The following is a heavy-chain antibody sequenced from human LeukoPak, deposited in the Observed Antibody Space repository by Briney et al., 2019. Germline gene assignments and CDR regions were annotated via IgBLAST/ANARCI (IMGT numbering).Heavy chain of an antibody. D-gene: IGHD3-10*01. CDR3: AKNYGSGSYYQD. CDR2: IYSGGNT. CDR1: GFSVSSSY. Sequence: GGSLRLSCVASGFSVSSSYMSWVRQAPGKGLEWVSVIYSGGNTYHADSVKGRFTISRDNSKNTLYLQMNSLRAEDTAVYYCAKNYGSGSYYQDWGQGTLVIVSS. V-gene: IGHV3-53*01. J-gene: IGHJ4*02.